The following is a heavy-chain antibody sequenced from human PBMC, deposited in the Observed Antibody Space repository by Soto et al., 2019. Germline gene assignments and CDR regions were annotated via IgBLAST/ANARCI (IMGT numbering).Heavy chain of an antibody. CDR1: GGSISSGGCY. J-gene: IGHJ4*02. V-gene: IGHV4-31*03. D-gene: IGHD4-17*01. CDR2: IYYSGST. Sequence: SETLSVTCTVAGGSISSGGCYWSWIRQHPGKGLEWIGYIYYSGSTYYNPSLKSRITISVDTSKNQFSLKLSSVTAADTAVYYCAADVGGYIYGLARHWGPGTLVTVSS. CDR3: AADVGGYIYGLARH.